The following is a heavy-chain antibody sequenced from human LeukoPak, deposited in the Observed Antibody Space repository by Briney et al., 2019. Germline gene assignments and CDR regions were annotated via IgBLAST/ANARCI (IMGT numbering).Heavy chain of an antibody. V-gene: IGHV1-24*01. CDR1: GYTLTELS. CDR2: FDPEDGET. D-gene: IGHD6-6*01. J-gene: IGHJ4*02. Sequence: SVKVSCKVSGYTLTELSMHWVRQAPGKGLEWMGGFDPEDGETIYAQKFQGRVTMTEDTSTDTAYMELSSLRSEDTAVCYCARGVGIAARPGYFDYWGQGTLVTISS. CDR3: ARGVGIAARPGYFDY.